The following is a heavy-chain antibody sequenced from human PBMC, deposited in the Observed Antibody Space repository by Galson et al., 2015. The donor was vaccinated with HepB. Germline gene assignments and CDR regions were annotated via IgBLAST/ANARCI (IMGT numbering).Heavy chain of an antibody. Sequence: SLRLSCAASGFTFSDYWMHRVRQVPGKGLMWLSHINLGGTRTSYAESVKGRFTISRDNVKNTVYLQMSSLRAEDTAVYFCARTRYCGITTSCTWFDRWGQGTLVTVSS. V-gene: IGHV3-74*01. J-gene: IGHJ5*02. CDR1: GFTFSDYW. D-gene: IGHD2-2*01. CDR2: INLGGTRT. CDR3: ARTRYCGITTSCTWFDR.